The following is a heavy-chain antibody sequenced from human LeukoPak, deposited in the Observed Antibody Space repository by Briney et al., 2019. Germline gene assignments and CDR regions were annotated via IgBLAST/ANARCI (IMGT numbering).Heavy chain of an antibody. CDR3: ARQKSIAARPAYYYMDV. Sequence: GGALKIPCKGSGYHFARLWNAWVPQIPGKGLEWSGIIYPGDADTRYSPSFQGQVTISADKSISTAYLQWSSLKASDTAMYDCARQKSIAARPAYYYMDVWGKGTTVTVSS. V-gene: IGHV5-51*01. CDR2: IYPGDADT. J-gene: IGHJ6*03. D-gene: IGHD6-6*01. CDR1: GYHFARLW.